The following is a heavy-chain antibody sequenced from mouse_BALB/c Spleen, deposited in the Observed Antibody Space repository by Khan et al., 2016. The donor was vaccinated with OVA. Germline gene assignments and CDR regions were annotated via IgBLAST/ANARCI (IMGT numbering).Heavy chain of an antibody. V-gene: IGHV9-4*02. Sequence: QIQLVQSGPELKKPGETVRISCKASGYTFTTAGIQWVQKMPGKGLKWIGWINTHSGVPKYAEDFKGRFAFSLEISVNTAYLQITNLKNEDTATYFWARGGAAYYRNDGGAMEYWGQRTSVTVSS. CDR1: GYTFTTAG. J-gene: IGHJ4*01. D-gene: IGHD2-14*01. CDR2: INTHSGVP. CDR3: ARGGAAYYRNDGGAMEY.